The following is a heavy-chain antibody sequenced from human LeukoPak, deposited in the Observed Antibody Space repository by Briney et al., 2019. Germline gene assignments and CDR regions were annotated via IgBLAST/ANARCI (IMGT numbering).Heavy chain of an antibody. CDR3: ARDLPFLPVPAANGWLDP. CDR1: GYTFTDHG. CDR2: ISTFNGET. Sequence: GSVSVSCTASGYTFTDHGISWVRQAPGQGLEWMGWISTFNGETNYAQKFQGRVTITSETSTNTAHMELRSLRSDDTAIYYCARDLPFLPVPAANGWLDPWGQGALVTVSS. V-gene: IGHV1-18*01. D-gene: IGHD3-9*01. J-gene: IGHJ5*02.